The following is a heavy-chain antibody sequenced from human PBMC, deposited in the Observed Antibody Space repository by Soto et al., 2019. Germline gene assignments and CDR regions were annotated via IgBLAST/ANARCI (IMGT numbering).Heavy chain of an antibody. D-gene: IGHD2-2*01. J-gene: IGHJ4*02. CDR3: ARALTDIVVVPAAKVFDY. V-gene: IGHV4-31*03. Sequence: QVQLQESGPGLVKPSQTLSLTCTVSGGYISSGGYYWSWIRQHPGNGLEGIGYIYYSGSTYYNPSLKRRVTISVDTSKNQFSLKLSSVTAADTAVYYCARALTDIVVVPAAKVFDYWGQGTLVTVSS. CDR1: GGYISSGGYY. CDR2: IYYSGST.